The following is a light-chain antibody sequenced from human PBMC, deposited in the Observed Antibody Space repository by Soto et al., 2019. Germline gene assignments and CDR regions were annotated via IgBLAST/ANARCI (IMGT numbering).Light chain of an antibody. CDR2: KAS. J-gene: IGKJ1*01. CDR3: QQYNTYWT. Sequence: DIQMTQSPSTLPASVGDRVTITCRASQSVSFWLAWYQQKPGKAPKLLIYKASNLESGVPSRFSGGGFGTEFTLTISSLQPDDFATYYCQQYNTYWTFGQGTKVEIK. V-gene: IGKV1-5*03. CDR1: QSVSFW.